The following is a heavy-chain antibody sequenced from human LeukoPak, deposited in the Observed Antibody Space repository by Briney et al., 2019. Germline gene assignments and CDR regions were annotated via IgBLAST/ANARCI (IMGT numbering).Heavy chain of an antibody. V-gene: IGHV4-39*07. J-gene: IGHJ4*02. CDR1: GGSISSGSYH. D-gene: IGHD3-22*01. CDR3: ARLPDYYDSSGYYYALGY. CDR2: INHSGST. Sequence: SQTLSLTCTVSGGSISSGSYHWIWIRQPPGKGLEWIGEINHSGSTNYNPSLKSRVTISVDTSKNQFSLKLSSVTAADTAVYYCARLPDYYDSSGYYYALGYWGQGTLVTVSS.